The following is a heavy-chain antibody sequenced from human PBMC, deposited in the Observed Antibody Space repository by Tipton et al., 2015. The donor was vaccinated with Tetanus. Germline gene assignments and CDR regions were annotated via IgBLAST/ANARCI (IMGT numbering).Heavy chain of an antibody. CDR2: VDRSGTT. V-gene: IGHV4-4*07. J-gene: IGHJ5*02. CDR3: ARGSDIVVVPGVTRADWFDP. Sequence: TLSLTCTVSGVSISGYYWSWIRQPAGKGLEWIRRVDRSGTTTYNPSLKGRVTMSLDTSKNQFSLKLTSVTAADTAMYYCARGSDIVVVPGVTRADWFDPWGQGTLVTVSS. CDR1: GVSISGYY. D-gene: IGHD2-2*01.